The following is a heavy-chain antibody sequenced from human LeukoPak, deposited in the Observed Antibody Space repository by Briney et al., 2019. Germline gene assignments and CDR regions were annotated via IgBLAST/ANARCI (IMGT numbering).Heavy chain of an antibody. Sequence: PSETLSLTCTVSGGSISSSSYYWGWIRQPPGKGLEWIGSIYYSGSTYYNPSLKSRVTISVDTSKNQFSLKLSSVTAADTAVYYCARGSGYCSGGSCFSIWGQGTMVTVSS. CDR2: IYYSGST. V-gene: IGHV4-39*07. J-gene: IGHJ3*02. CDR3: ARGSGYCSGGSCFSI. CDR1: GGSISSSSYY. D-gene: IGHD2-15*01.